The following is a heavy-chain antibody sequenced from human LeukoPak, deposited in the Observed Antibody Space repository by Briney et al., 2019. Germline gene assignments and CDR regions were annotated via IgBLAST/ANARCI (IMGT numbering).Heavy chain of an antibody. CDR2: ISYDGSNK. CDR1: GFTFSSYG. Sequence: GRSLRLSCAAPGFTFSSYGMHWVRQAPGKGLEWVAVISYDGSNKYYADSVKGRFTISRDNSKNTLYLQMNSLRAEDTAVYYCAKDLEQQLDGYYFDYWGQGTLVTVSS. J-gene: IGHJ4*02. V-gene: IGHV3-30*18. CDR3: AKDLEQQLDGYYFDY. D-gene: IGHD6-13*01.